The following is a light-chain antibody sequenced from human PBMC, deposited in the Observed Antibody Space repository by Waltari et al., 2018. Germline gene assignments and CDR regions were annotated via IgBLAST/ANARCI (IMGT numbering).Light chain of an antibody. CDR1: SSDVGSYNL. CDR2: EGN. CDR3: CSYAGSNTFVV. Sequence: QSALTQPASVSGSPGQSITISCTGTSSDVGSYNLFSWYQQHPGKAPKPMIYEGNKRPSGVSNRFSGSKSGNTASLTISGLQGEDEADYHCCSYAGSNTFVVFGGGTKLTVL. V-gene: IGLV2-23*03. J-gene: IGLJ3*02.